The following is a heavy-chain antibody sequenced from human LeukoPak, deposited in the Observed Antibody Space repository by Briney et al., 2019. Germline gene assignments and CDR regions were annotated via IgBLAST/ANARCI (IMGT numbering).Heavy chain of an antibody. D-gene: IGHD2-15*01. V-gene: IGHV3-11*04. CDR2: ISSSGSTI. J-gene: IGHJ5*02. Sequence: GGSLRLSCAASGFTFSDYYMSWIRQAPGKGLEWVSYISSSGSTIYYADSVKGRFTISRDNAKNSLYLQMNSLRAEDTAVYYCAREQGYCSGGSCYSGWFDPWGQGTLVTVSS. CDR3: AREQGYCSGGSCYSGWFDP. CDR1: GFTFSDYY.